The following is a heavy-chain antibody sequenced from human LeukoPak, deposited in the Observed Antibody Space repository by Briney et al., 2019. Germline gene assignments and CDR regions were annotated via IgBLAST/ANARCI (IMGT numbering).Heavy chain of an antibody. D-gene: IGHD4-17*01. CDR2: ISGSGGRT. CDR1: GFPFSSYA. V-gene: IGHV3-23*01. CDR3: AKDVRTYGDYADAFDL. J-gene: IGHJ3*01. Sequence: PGGSLRLSCAASGFPFSSYAMSWVRQAPGRGLQWVSSISGSGGRTNYADSVRGRFTISRDNPKNTLYLQMNSLRAEDTAAYYCAKDVRTYGDYADAFDLWGQGTMVTVSS.